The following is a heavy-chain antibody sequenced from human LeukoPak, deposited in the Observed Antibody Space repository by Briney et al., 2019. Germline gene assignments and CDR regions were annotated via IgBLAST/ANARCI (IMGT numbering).Heavy chain of an antibody. Sequence: SETLSLTCTVSGGSINSYYWGWIRQPPGKGLEWIGSIYHSGSTYYNPSLKSRVTISVDTSKNQFSLKLSSVTAADTAVYYCASMRLGYCSSTSCYTGGGDAFDIWGQGTMVTVSS. J-gene: IGHJ3*02. CDR1: GGSINSYY. CDR2: IYHSGST. V-gene: IGHV4-38-2*02. D-gene: IGHD2-2*02. CDR3: ASMRLGYCSSTSCYTGGGDAFDI.